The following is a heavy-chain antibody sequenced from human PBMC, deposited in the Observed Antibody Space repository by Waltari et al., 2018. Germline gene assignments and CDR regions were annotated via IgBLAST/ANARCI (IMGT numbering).Heavy chain of an antibody. Sequence: EEHLVESGGGLVQPGGSLILSCAASGFIFSNYEMTWIRQAQGKGLEWVSYIRSSGSTSYYADSAKGRFTISRDNAKNSLYLQMNSLRAEDTAVYYCARRDDYGDDPFWTWGQGTLVTVSS. D-gene: IGHD4-17*01. CDR1: GFIFSNYE. CDR3: ARRDDYGDDPFWT. V-gene: IGHV3-48*03. CDR2: IRSSGSTS. J-gene: IGHJ5*02.